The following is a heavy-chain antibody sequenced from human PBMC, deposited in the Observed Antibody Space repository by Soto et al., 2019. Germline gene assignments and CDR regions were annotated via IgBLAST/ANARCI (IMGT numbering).Heavy chain of an antibody. CDR2: ITGSGGRT. CDR1: GFTFSDYS. V-gene: IGHV3-23*01. D-gene: IGHD2-2*01. J-gene: IGHJ4*02. CDR3: AKDAFSDQHX. Sequence: PGGSLRLSCAAFGFTFSDYSMSWVRQAPGKGLEWVSTITGSGGRTYYAYSVKGRFTISRDNSKNTLFLQMNSLGAEDTAIYYCAKDAFSDQHXWGQGTLVTVS.